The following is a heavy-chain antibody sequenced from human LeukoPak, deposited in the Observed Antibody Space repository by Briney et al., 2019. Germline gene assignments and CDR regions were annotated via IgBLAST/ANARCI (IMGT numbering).Heavy chain of an antibody. CDR3: GRYGLGYYYMDV. CDR1: GFTFSSYA. Sequence: PGGSLRLSCAASGFTFSSYAMSWVRQAPGKGLEWVSAISGSGGSTYYADSVKGRFTISRDNAKNSLYLQMNSLRAEDTAVYYCGRYGLGYYYMDVWGKGTTVTVSS. V-gene: IGHV3-23*01. CDR2: ISGSGGST. D-gene: IGHD6-19*01. J-gene: IGHJ6*03.